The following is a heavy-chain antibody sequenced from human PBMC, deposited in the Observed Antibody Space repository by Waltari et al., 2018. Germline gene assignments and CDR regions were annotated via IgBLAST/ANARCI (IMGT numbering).Heavy chain of an antibody. CDR3: ARDYCDRTSCSVA. Sequence: EVQLVESGVDLIQPGGSLRLSCAASGFTVSSNYMSWVRQAPGKGLGWVAILYSGGSTYYGDSVKGRFTISRDSSKTTLYLQLNSLRAEDTAVYYCARDYCDRTSCSVAWGQGTLVTVSS. V-gene: IGHV3-53*01. CDR1: GFTVSSNY. J-gene: IGHJ5*02. CDR2: LYSGGST. D-gene: IGHD2-2*01.